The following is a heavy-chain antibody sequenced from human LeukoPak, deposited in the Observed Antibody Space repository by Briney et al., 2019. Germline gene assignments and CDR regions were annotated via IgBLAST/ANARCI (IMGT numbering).Heavy chain of an antibody. V-gene: IGHV4-59*12. CDR3: ATSSKYYYASGTFYRAEFGLDV. J-gene: IGHJ6*04. Sequence: PSETLSLTCTVSGGSISSYYWSWIRQPPGKGLEWIGNIYYSGSTNYNPSLKSRVTISVDTSKNQFSLKLSSVTAADTAVYYCATSSKYYYASGTFYRAEFGLDVWGKGTTVIVSS. D-gene: IGHD3-10*01. CDR2: IYYSGST. CDR1: GGSISSYY.